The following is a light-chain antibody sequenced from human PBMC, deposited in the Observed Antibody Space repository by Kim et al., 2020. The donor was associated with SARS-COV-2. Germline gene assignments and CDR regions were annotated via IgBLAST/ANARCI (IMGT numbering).Light chain of an antibody. CDR1: QSVSDK. V-gene: IGKV3-15*01. CDR3: QHYYNWPYT. J-gene: IGKJ2*01. CDR2: DGS. Sequence: EIVMTQSPATFSVSPGERVTLSCRASQSVSDKLAWYQHKPGQAPRLLIYDGSTRATGFPARFSGSGSGTDFTLTISSLQSEDFAVYYCQHYYNWPYTFGQGTKLEI.